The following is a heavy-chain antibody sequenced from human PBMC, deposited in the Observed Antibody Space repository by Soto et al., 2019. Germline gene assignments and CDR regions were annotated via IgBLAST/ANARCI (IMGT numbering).Heavy chain of an antibody. CDR2: IMPIFRAP. J-gene: IGHJ6*02. D-gene: IGHD2-15*01. Sequence: QVQLVQSGAEVKKPGSSVKVSCKASGGAFSDYAFSWVRQAPGQGLEWLGGIMPIFRAPDYAQKFQGRVTITADEFTRTAYMEMDILRSEDTAVYYCASWLKGPDIGNYYYGMDVCGQGTTVTVS. V-gene: IGHV1-69*12. CDR3: ASWLKGPDIGNYYYGMDV. CDR1: GGAFSDYA.